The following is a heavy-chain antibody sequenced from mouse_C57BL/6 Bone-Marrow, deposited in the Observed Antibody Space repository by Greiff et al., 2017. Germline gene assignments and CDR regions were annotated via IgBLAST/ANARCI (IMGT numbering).Heavy chain of an antibody. CDR3: ARYYYGRSMDD. CDR2: IHPNSGST. J-gene: IGHJ4*01. CDR1: GYTFTSYW. D-gene: IGHD1-1*01. V-gene: IGHV1-64*01. Sequence: QVQLQQPGAELVKPGASVKLSCKASGYTFTSYWMHWVKQRPGQGLEWIGMIHPNSGSTNYNEKFKSKATLTVDKSSSTAYMQLSSLTSEDSAVYYCARYYYGRSMDDWGQGTSVTVSS.